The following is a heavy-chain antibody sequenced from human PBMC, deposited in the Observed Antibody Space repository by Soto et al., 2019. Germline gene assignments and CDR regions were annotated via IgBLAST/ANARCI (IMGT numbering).Heavy chain of an antibody. V-gene: IGHV3-66*01. CDR2: IFTSGTT. CDR1: GFTVSNNH. J-gene: IGHJ4*02. CDR3: TRDGYRYGFLIGIDS. D-gene: IGHD5-18*01. Sequence: EVQLVESGGGLVQPGGSLRLSCAASGFTVSNNHLSWVRQAPGKGLEWVSVIFTSGTTFYAESVKGRFTISRDTSKNTVSLQRITLRVEDTGLYYCTRDGYRYGFLIGIDSWGQGALVSVSS.